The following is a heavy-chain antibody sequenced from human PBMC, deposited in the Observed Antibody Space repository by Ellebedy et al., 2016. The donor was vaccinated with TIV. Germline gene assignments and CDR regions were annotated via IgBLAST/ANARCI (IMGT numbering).Heavy chain of an antibody. Sequence: ASVKVSXKASRHIFTTYGIHWVRQPPGQRLEWMGWINTGNGNTKYSQTFQGRVTITRDTSATTAYMELSSLMSEDTAVYYCATREWQDPMDVWGQGTTVTVSS. V-gene: IGHV1-3*04. D-gene: IGHD3-3*01. CDR3: ATREWQDPMDV. CDR2: INTGNGNT. CDR1: RHIFTTYG. J-gene: IGHJ6*02.